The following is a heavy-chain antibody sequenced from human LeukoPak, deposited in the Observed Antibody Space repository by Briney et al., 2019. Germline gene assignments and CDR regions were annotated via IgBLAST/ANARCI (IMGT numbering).Heavy chain of an antibody. V-gene: IGHV3-48*03. D-gene: IGHD3-10*02. Sequence: PGGSLTLSCAASGFTFCSYEMIWVRQAPGKGLEWVSYISSSGSTIYYADSVKGRFTIYRDNAKNSLYLQMNSLRAEDTAVYYCAELGITMIGGVWGKGTTVTISS. CDR2: ISSSGSTI. CDR3: AELGITMIGGV. CDR1: GFTFCSYE. J-gene: IGHJ6*04.